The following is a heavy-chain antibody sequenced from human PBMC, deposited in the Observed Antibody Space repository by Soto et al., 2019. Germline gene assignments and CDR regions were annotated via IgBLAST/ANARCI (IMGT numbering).Heavy chain of an antibody. CDR1: GFTFSSYA. D-gene: IGHD2-2*02. J-gene: IGHJ6*02. Sequence: GGSLRLSCAASGFTFSSYAMHWVRQAPGKGLEWVAVISYDGSNKYYADSVKGRFTISRDNSKNTLYLQMNSLRAEDTAVYYCARDVTYCSSTSCYIYGMDVWGQGTTVTVYS. CDR2: ISYDGSNK. CDR3: ARDVTYCSSTSCYIYGMDV. V-gene: IGHV3-30-3*01.